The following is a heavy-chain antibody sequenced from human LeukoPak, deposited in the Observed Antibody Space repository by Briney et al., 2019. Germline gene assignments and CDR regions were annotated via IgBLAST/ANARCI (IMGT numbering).Heavy chain of an antibody. D-gene: IGHD5-12*01. CDR2: ISSNGGGT. V-gene: IGHV3-64D*06. Sequence: GGSLRLSCSASGFTFSSYAMHWVRQAPGKGLEYVSAISSNGGGTYYADSVKGRFTISRDNSKNTLYLQMSSLRAEDTAVYYCVKDISRYSGYYWGQGTLVTVSS. CDR3: VKDISRYSGYY. CDR1: GFTFSSYA. J-gene: IGHJ4*02.